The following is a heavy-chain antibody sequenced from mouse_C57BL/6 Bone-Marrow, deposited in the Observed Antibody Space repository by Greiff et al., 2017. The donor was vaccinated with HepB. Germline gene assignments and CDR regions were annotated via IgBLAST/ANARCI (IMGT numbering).Heavy chain of an antibody. CDR2: ISDGGSYT. V-gene: IGHV5-4*01. J-gene: IGHJ1*03. D-gene: IGHD1-1*01. CDR1: GFTFSSYA. CDR3: AMDYGSSYWYFDV. Sequence: EVHLVESGGGLVKPGGSLKLSCAASGFTFSSYAMSWVRQTPEKRLEWVATISDGGSYTYYPDNVKGRFTISRDNAKNNLYLQMSHLKSEDTAMYYCAMDYGSSYWYFDVWGTGTTVTVSS.